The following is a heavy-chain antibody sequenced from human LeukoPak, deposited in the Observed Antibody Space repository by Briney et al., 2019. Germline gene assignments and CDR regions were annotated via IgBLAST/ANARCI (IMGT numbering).Heavy chain of an antibody. V-gene: IGHV3-23*01. D-gene: IGHD2/OR15-2a*01. Sequence: GGSLRLSCAGSGFIFSSYAMHWVRRAPGKGLEWLSAISATGGSTHYADSVKGRFTISRDNPKNTLYLQLNSLGVEDTAIYYCAKLLRAGRILTISLESWGQGTLVTVSS. J-gene: IGHJ4*02. CDR1: GFIFSSYA. CDR2: ISATGGST. CDR3: AKLLRAGRILTISLES.